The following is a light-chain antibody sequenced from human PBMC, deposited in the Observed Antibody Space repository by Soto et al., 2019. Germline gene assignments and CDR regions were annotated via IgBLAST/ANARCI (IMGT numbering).Light chain of an antibody. CDR2: EVS. Sequence: QSALTQPAPVSGSPGQWITISCTGTSRDVGGYNYVSWYQQHPGKAPKLMIYEVSNRPSGVSNRFSGSKSGNTASLTISGLQAEDEADYYCSSYTSSSTKVFGGGTKLTVL. V-gene: IGLV2-14*01. CDR3: SSYTSSSTKV. J-gene: IGLJ2*01. CDR1: SRDVGGYNY.